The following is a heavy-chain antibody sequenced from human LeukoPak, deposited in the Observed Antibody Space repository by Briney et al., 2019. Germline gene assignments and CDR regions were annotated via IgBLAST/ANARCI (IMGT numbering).Heavy chain of an antibody. V-gene: IGHV1-18*01. CDR1: GYTFTSYG. D-gene: IGHD3-3*01. Sequence: ASVKVSCKASGYTFTSYGISWVRQAPGQGLEWMGWISAYNGNTNYAQKLQGRVTMTTDTSTSTAYMELRSLRSEDTAVYYCARDFWSGYLNYYYYGMDVWGQGTTVTVSS. CDR2: ISAYNGNT. CDR3: ARDFWSGYLNYYYYGMDV. J-gene: IGHJ6*02.